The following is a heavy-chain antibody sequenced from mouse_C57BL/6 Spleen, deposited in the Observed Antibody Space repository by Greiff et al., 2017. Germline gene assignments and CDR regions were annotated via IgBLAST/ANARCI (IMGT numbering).Heavy chain of an antibody. D-gene: IGHD2-3*01. CDR3: TTNYDGSWGAY. V-gene: IGHV14-4*01. Sequence: VQLQQSGAELVRPGASVKLSCTASGFNIKDDYMHWVKQRPEQGLEWIGWIDPENGDTEYASKFQGKATITADTSSNTAYLQLSSLTSEDTAVYYCTTNYDGSWGAYWGQGTLVTVSA. J-gene: IGHJ3*01. CDR2: IDPENGDT. CDR1: GFNIKDDY.